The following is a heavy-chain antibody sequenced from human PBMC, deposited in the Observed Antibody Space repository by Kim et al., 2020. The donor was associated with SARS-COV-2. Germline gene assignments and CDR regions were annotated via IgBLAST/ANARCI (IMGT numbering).Heavy chain of an antibody. V-gene: IGHV3-30*02. D-gene: IGHD1-1*01. J-gene: IGHJ4*02. Sequence: LKGRFTIPRDNSKNTLYLQINSLRAEDKAVYYCSKARSASGTTLIEFSYWGQGTLVTVSS. CDR3: SKARSASGTTLIEFSY.